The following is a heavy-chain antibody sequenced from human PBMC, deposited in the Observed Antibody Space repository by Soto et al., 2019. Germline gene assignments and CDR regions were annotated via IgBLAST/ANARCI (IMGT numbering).Heavy chain of an antibody. V-gene: IGHV5-51*01. CDR3: AIQRDYYDSNEPPRIDY. Sequence: PGESLKISCKGSGYSFTSYWIGWVRQMPGKGLEWMGIIYPGDSDTRYSPSFQGQVTISADKSISTAYLQWSSLKASDTAMYYCAIQRDYYDSNEPPRIDYWAQGTLDTVSS. D-gene: IGHD3-22*01. CDR1: GYSFTSYW. J-gene: IGHJ4*02. CDR2: IYPGDSDT.